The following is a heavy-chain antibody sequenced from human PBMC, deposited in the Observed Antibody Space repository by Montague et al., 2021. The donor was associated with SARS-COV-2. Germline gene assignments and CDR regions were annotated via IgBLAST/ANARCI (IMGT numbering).Heavy chain of an antibody. D-gene: IGHD3-9*01. Sequence: SETLPLTCTVSSGSISNYYWSWIRQPPGKGLEWIGYVYPSGSTNYNPSLEGRVTMSVDTSKNQFSLKLISVTAADTAVYYCARVRYSDDWTFDYWGQGTLVTVSS. CDR1: SGSISNYY. CDR2: VYPSGST. V-gene: IGHV4-59*13. J-gene: IGHJ4*02. CDR3: ARVRYSDDWTFDY.